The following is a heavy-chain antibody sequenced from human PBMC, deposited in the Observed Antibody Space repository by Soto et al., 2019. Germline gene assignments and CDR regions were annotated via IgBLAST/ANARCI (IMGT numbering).Heavy chain of an antibody. CDR2: MYGAGLT. CDR1: GGSISSGDYS. J-gene: IGHJ6*02. CDR3: ARAPAGPSPRWDV. D-gene: IGHD3-10*01. Sequence: SETLSLTCTVSGGSISSGDYSWSWIRQPPGKGLEWIGYMYGAGLTYYNPSLKSRGTISVDKSKNQFSLNLSSVTAADTALYYCARAPAGPSPRWDVWGQGTRVTVSS. V-gene: IGHV4-30-2*01.